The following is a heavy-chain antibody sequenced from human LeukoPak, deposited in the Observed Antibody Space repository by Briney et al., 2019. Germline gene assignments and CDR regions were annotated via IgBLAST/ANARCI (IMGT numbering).Heavy chain of an antibody. CDR2: IIPILGIA. Sequence: VKVSCKASGGTFSSYTISWVRQAPGQGREWMGRIIPILGIANYAQKFHGRVTITADKSTSTAYMELSSLRSEGTAVYYCARDLGYYDSSGYWSYWGQGTLVTVSS. CDR3: ARDLGYYDSSGYWSY. D-gene: IGHD3-22*01. J-gene: IGHJ4*02. CDR1: GGTFSSYT. V-gene: IGHV1-69*04.